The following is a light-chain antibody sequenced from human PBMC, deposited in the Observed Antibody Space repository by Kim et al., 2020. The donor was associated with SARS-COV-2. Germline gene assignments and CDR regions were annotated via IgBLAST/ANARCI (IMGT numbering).Light chain of an antibody. V-gene: IGLV3-19*01. CDR3: NSRDSSGVV. CDR1: SLRNYY. J-gene: IGLJ2*01. Sequence: SSELTQDPAVSVALGQTVRITCQGDSLRNYYASWYQQKPGQAPVLVFYGENNRPSGIPERFSGSSSRNTASLTITGTQAEDEADYYCNSRDSSGVVFGGGTKVTVL. CDR2: GEN.